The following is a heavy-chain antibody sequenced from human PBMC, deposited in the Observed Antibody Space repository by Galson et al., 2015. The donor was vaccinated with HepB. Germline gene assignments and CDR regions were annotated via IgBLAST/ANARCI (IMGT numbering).Heavy chain of an antibody. J-gene: IGHJ6*02. Sequence: SLRLSCAASGFTISSYWMTWVRQAPGKGLEWVGNIKQDGSEQYYVDSVKGRFTISRDNAKNSLYLQVNSLRAEDTAVYYCARAARDSAYGLDVWGQGTTVTVSS. CDR1: GFTISSYW. CDR2: IKQDGSEQ. CDR3: ARAARDSAYGLDV. D-gene: IGHD4-11*01. V-gene: IGHV3-7*03.